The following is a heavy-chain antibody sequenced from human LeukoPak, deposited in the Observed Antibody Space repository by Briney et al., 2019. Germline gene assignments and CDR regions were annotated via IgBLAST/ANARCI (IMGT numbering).Heavy chain of an antibody. Sequence: GRSLRLSCAASGFTFDDYAMHWVRQAPGKGLEWVSGISWNSGSIGYADSVKGRFTISRDNAKNSLYLQMNSLRAEDTALYCCAKGIGGATHDAFDIWGQGTMVTVSS. CDR2: ISWNSGSI. CDR3: AKGIGGATHDAFDI. J-gene: IGHJ3*02. CDR1: GFTFDDYA. V-gene: IGHV3-9*01. D-gene: IGHD1-26*01.